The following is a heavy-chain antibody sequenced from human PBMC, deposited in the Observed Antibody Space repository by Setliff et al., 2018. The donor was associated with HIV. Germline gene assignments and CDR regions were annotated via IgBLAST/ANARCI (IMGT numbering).Heavy chain of an antibody. J-gene: IGHJ5*02. CDR2: INQSGDT. D-gene: IGHD3-3*01. Sequence: SETLSLTCTVSGGSISSSSYYWSWIRQTPGRGLEWIGEINQSGDTNHNPSLNSRVTISVDTSKNQFSLKLSSVTAADTAVYYCARQYDFWSGYNGFDPWGQGTLVTVSS. CDR1: GGSISSSSYY. V-gene: IGHV4-39*01. CDR3: ARQYDFWSGYNGFDP.